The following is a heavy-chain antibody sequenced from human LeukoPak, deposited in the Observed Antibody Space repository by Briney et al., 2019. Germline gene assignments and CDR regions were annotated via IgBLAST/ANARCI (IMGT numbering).Heavy chain of an antibody. Sequence: GESLKISCKGSGYSFTSYWIGWVRQMPGKGLEWMGIIYPGDSDTRYSPSFQGQATISADKSISTAYLQWSSLKASDTAMYYCARQTEDSYYYYYGMDVWGQGTTVTVSS. CDR1: GYSFTSYW. CDR2: IYPGDSDT. V-gene: IGHV5-51*01. D-gene: IGHD2-21*02. CDR3: ARQTEDSYYYYYGMDV. J-gene: IGHJ6*02.